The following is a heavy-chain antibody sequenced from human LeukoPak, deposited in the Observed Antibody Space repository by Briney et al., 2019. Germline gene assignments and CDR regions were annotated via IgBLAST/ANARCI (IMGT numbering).Heavy chain of an antibody. CDR1: GFTFSSYS. J-gene: IGHJ3*02. CDR3: ARERIVGATAAFDI. CDR2: ISSSSSYI. Sequence: GGSLRLSCAASGFTFSSYSMNWVRQAPGKGLEWVSSISSSSSYIYYADSVKGRFTISRDNAKNSLYLQMNSLRTEDTAVYYCARERIVGATAAFDIWGQGTMVTVSS. V-gene: IGHV3-21*01. D-gene: IGHD1-26*01.